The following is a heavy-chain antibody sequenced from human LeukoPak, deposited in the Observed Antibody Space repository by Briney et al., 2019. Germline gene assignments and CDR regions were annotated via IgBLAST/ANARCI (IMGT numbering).Heavy chain of an antibody. CDR3: ATYDSSGYYYGPFDY. D-gene: IGHD3-22*01. CDR2: IIPIFGTA. J-gene: IGHJ4*02. CDR1: GGTFSSYA. V-gene: IGHV1-69*05. Sequence: SVKVSCKASGGTFSSYAISWVRQAPGQGLEWMGRIIPIFGTANYAQKFQGRVTITTDESTSTAYMELSSLRSEDTAVYYCATYDSSGYYYGPFDYWGQGALVTVSS.